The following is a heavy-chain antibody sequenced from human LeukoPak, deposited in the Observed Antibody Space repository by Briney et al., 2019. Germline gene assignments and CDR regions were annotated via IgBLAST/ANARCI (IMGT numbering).Heavy chain of an antibody. J-gene: IGHJ6*03. CDR1: GFTFSSYS. Sequence: GGSLRLSCAASGFTFSSYSMNWVRQAPGKGLEWVSYISSSSSTIYYADSVKGRFTISRDNAKNSLYLQMNSLRAEDTAVYYCARTLRAAYYYYYMDVWGEGTTVTVSS. CDR3: ARTLRAAYYYYYMDV. CDR2: ISSSSSTI. V-gene: IGHV3-48*01.